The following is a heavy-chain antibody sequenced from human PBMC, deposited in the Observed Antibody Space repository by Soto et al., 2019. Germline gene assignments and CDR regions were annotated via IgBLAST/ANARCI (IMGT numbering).Heavy chain of an antibody. CDR2: ISYDSDTI. Sequence: PWGSLGISCAFSVFAFRRYAMSWVRQAPGKGLEWIAYISYDSDTIQYADSVKGRFTISRDNAKNSLYLQMNSLRDEDTAVYYCARMYYDYVWGQGTTVTVSS. D-gene: IGHD3-3*01. V-gene: IGHV3-48*02. CDR3: ARMYYDYV. CDR1: VFAFRRYA. J-gene: IGHJ6*01.